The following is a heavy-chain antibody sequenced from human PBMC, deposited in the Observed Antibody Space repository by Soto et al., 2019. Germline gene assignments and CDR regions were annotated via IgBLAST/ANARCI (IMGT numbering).Heavy chain of an antibody. Sequence: GASVKVSCKASGYTFTGYYMQWVRQAPGQGLEWMGWINPNSGGTNYAQKFQGWVTMTRDTSISTAYMELSRLRSDDTAVYYCARAEDFWSGYYLGYYYGMDVWGQGTTVTVSS. D-gene: IGHD3-3*01. CDR3: ARAEDFWSGYYLGYYYGMDV. CDR2: INPNSGGT. CDR1: GYTFTGYY. J-gene: IGHJ6*02. V-gene: IGHV1-2*04.